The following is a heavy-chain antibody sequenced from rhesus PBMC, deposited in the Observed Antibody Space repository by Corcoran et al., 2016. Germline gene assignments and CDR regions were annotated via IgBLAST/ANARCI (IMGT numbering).Heavy chain of an antibody. J-gene: IGHJ4*01. D-gene: IGHD5-36*01. CDR1: GASITRNY. CDR3: ARDQGSYGVNVDY. V-gene: IGHV4S2*01. Sequence: QVQLQESGPGLVKPSETLPLTCAVSGASITRNYWSWIRQAPGKGLDWMGRIYGSGGSTDYHPPLKRRVTISIDTSKDQFSLNLSSVTAADTAVYYCARDQGSYGVNVDYWGQGVLVTVSS. CDR2: IYGSGGST.